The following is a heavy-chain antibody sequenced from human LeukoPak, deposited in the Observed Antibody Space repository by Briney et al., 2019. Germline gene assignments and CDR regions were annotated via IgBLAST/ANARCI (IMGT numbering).Heavy chain of an antibody. V-gene: IGHV3-7*01. CDR2: IKQDGSEK. CDR1: GFTFSRYW. D-gene: IGHD3-22*01. Sequence: PGGSLRLSCAASGFTFSRYWMSWVRQAPGKGLEWVANIKQDGSEKYYVDSVKGRFTISRDNAKNSRYLQMNSLRAEDTAVYYCASDRDYYDSSGYLFDYWGQGTLVTVSS. CDR3: ASDRDYYDSSGYLFDY. J-gene: IGHJ4*02.